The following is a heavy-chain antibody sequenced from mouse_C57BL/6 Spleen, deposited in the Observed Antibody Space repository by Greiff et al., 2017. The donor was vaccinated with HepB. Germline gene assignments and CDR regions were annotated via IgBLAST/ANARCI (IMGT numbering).Heavy chain of an antibody. CDR2: INPNYGTT. CDR1: GYSFTDYN. Sequence: VQLQQSGPELVKPGASVKISCKASGYSFTDYNMNWVKQSNGKSLEWIGVINPNYGTTSYNQKFKGKATLTVDQSSSTVYMQLNSLTSEDSAVYYCARTYYSNYVSYWYFDVWGTGTTVTVSS. CDR3: ARTYYSNYVSYWYFDV. V-gene: IGHV1-39*01. J-gene: IGHJ1*03. D-gene: IGHD2-5*01.